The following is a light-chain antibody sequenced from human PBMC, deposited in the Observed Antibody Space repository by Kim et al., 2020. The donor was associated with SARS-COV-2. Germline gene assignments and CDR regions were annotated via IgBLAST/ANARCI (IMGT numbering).Light chain of an antibody. V-gene: IGLV10-54*04. CDR3: SAWDSSLSAWV. CDR1: TNTVAYGG. J-gene: IGLJ3*02. CDR2: RNN. Sequence: TAAQTWAGKTNTVAYGGAAWLQQHHGHPPKLLPYRNNNRPSGISDRFSASRSGNTASLTITGLQPEDETEYYCSAWDSSLSAWVFGGGTQLTVL.